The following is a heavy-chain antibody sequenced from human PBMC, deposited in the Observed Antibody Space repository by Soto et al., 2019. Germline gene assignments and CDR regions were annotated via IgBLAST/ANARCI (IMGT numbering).Heavy chain of an antibody. CDR1: GFTFSSYG. J-gene: IGHJ4*02. V-gene: IGHV3-30*18. D-gene: IGHD4-17*01. CDR3: AKEEWDYGDYGTPLDY. CDR2: ISYDGSNK. Sequence: QVQLVESGGGVVQPGRSLRLSCAASGFTFSSYGMHWVRQAPGKGLEWVAVISYDGSNKYYADSVKGRFTISRDNSKNTLYLQMNSLSAEDTAVYYCAKEEWDYGDYGTPLDYWGQGTLVTVSS.